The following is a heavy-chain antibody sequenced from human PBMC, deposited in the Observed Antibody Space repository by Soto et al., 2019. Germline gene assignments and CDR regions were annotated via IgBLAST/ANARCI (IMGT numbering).Heavy chain of an antibody. CDR2: ISGSGGST. D-gene: IGHD6-19*01. J-gene: IGHJ6*02. CDR1: GFTFSSYA. CDR3: AKTKEGEAVDGTPSYYGMDF. Sequence: PGGSLRLSCAASGFTFSSYAMSWVRQAPGKGLEWVSAISGSGGSTYYADSVKGRFTISRDNSKNTLYLQMNSLRAEDTAVYYCAKTKEGEAVDGTPSYYGMDFWGQGTTVTGSS. V-gene: IGHV3-23*01.